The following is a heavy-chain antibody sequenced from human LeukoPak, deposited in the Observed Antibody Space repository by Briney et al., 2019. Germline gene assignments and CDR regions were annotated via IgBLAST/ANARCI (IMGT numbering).Heavy chain of an antibody. CDR2: ISNGGGGT. Sequence: GGSLRLSCAASGFTFSNYAMSWVRQAPGKGLEWVSGISNGGGGTYYADSVKGRFTISRDNSKNTLYLQMNSLRDEDTAVYYCAKGDSYYDLLTCFDFWGPGTLVTVSS. V-gene: IGHV3-23*01. CDR3: AKGDSYYDLLTCFDF. D-gene: IGHD3-9*01. J-gene: IGHJ4*02. CDR1: GFTFSNYA.